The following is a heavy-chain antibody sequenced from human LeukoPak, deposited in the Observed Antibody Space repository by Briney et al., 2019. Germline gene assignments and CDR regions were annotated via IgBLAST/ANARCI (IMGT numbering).Heavy chain of an antibody. Sequence: GESLKISCKGSEYSFTTYRIAWMRQMPGKGLEWMGIIYPGDSETRYSPSFQGQVTISADKSISTAYLQWSSLKASDTAMYYCARRHYGYDYWGQGTLVTVSS. CDR3: ARRHYGYDY. CDR1: EYSFTTYR. D-gene: IGHD3-16*01. J-gene: IGHJ4*02. CDR2: IYPGDSET. V-gene: IGHV5-51*01.